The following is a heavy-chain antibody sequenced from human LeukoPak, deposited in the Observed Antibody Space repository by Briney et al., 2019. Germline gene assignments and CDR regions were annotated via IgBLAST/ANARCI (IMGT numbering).Heavy chain of an antibody. CDR2: ISGSGGGT. J-gene: IGHJ4*02. CDR3: AKLIYSMIVVVIVDY. V-gene: IGHV3-23*01. CDR1: GFTFSSYA. Sequence: PGGSLRLSCAASGFTFSSYAMSWVRQAPGKGLEWVSAISGSGGGTYYADSVKGRFTISRDNSKNTLYLQMNSLRAEDTAVYYCAKLIYSMIVVVIVDYWGQGTLVTVSS. D-gene: IGHD3-22*01.